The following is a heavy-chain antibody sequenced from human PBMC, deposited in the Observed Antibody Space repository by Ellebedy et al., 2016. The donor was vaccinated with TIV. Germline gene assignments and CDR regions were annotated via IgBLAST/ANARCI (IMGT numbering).Heavy chain of an antibody. Sequence: AASVKVSCKASGDIFSRYAISWVRQAPGQGLEWMGGLIPSLGITESAQKFKGRLTITADELTFTAYMELHSLRSEETAIYYCAREEGFYHASGRHENRGWFDPWGQGTLVTVSS. CDR1: GDIFSRYA. CDR2: LIPSLGIT. J-gene: IGHJ5*02. V-gene: IGHV1-69*10. D-gene: IGHD3-10*01. CDR3: AREEGFYHASGRHENRGWFDP.